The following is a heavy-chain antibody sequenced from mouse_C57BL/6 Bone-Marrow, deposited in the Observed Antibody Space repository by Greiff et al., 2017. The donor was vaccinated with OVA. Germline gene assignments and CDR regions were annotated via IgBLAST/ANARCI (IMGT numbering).Heavy chain of an antibody. CDR3: TRSNSWYFDV. V-gene: IGHV1-15*01. J-gene: IGHJ1*03. CDR2: IDPETGGT. Sequence: VKLMESGAELVRPGASVTLSCKASGYTFTDYEMHWVKQTPVHGLEWIGAIDPETGGTAYNQKFKGKAILTADKSSSTAYMELRSLTSEDSAVYYCTRSNSWYFDVWGTGTTVTVSS. D-gene: IGHD2-5*01. CDR1: GYTFTDYE.